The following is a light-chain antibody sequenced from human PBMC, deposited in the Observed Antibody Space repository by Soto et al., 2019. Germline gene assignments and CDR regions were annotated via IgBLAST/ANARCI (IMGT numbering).Light chain of an antibody. Sequence: EVVMTQSPSTLSVSPGERATLSCRAGQSVSRSYLAWYQQKPGQSPRLLIYGASSRATGIPDRFSGSGSGTDFTLTISRLEPEDFAVYYCQQYGSSPTTFGQGTKVHIK. CDR3: QQYGSSPTT. V-gene: IGKV3-20*01. CDR2: GAS. J-gene: IGKJ1*01. CDR1: QSVSRSY.